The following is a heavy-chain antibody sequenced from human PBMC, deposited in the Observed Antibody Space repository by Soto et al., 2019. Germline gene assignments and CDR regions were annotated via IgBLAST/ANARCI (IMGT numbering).Heavy chain of an antibody. V-gene: IGHV1-69*13. Sequence: SVKVSCKASGGTFSSYAISWVRQAPGQGLEWMGGIIPIFGTANYAQKFQGRVTITADESTSTAYMELSSLRSEDTAVYYCASPYYDSSGYYFFFDYWGQGTLVTVSS. CDR1: GGTFSSYA. CDR3: ASPYYDSSGYYFFFDY. J-gene: IGHJ4*02. D-gene: IGHD3-22*01. CDR2: IIPIFGTA.